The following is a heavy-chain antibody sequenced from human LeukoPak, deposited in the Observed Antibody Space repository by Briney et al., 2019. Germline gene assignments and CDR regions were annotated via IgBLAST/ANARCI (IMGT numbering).Heavy chain of an antibody. Sequence: KPSETLSLTCAVYGGSFSGYYWSWIRQPPGKGLEWIGEINHSGSTNYNPSLKSRVTISVDTSKNQFSLKLSSVTAADTAVYYCARLYDYYDSSGYYGWFDPWGQGTLVTVSS. CDR3: ARLYDYYDSSGYYGWFDP. J-gene: IGHJ5*02. V-gene: IGHV4-34*01. D-gene: IGHD3-22*01. CDR1: GGSFSGYY. CDR2: INHSGST.